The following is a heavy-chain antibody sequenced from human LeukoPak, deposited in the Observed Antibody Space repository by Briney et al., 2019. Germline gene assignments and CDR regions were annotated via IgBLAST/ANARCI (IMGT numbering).Heavy chain of an antibody. CDR3: ARVLAVAGAHFDY. CDR1: GVSISSYY. V-gene: IGHV4-59*01. Sequence: SETLSLTCTVSGVSISSYYWSWIRQPPGKGLEWIGYIYYSGSTNYNPSLKSRVTISVDTSKNQFSLKLSSVTAADTAVYYCARVLAVAGAHFDYWGQGTLVTVSS. D-gene: IGHD6-19*01. J-gene: IGHJ4*02. CDR2: IYYSGST.